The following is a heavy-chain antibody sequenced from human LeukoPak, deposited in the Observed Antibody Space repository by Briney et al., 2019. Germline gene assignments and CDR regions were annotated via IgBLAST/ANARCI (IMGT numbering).Heavy chain of an antibody. J-gene: IGHJ4*02. Sequence: GGSLRLSCAASGFTFSSYAMHWVRQAPGKGLEWVAVISYDGSNKYYADSVKGRFTISRDNSKNTLYLQMNSLRAEDTAVYYCAGDRGDGDYAHAEVLFDYWGQGTLVTVSS. V-gene: IGHV3-30*04. CDR1: GFTFSSYA. CDR2: ISYDGSNK. CDR3: AGDRGDGDYAHAEVLFDY. D-gene: IGHD4-17*01.